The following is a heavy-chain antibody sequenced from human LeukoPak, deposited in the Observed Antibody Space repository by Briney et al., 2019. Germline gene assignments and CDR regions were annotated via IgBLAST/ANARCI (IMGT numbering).Heavy chain of an antibody. V-gene: IGHV1-18*01. CDR3: ARDHYDFWSGSSDAFDI. CDR2: ISAYNGNT. CDR1: GYTFTSYG. D-gene: IGHD3-3*01. Sequence: GASVKVSCKASGYTFTSYGISWVRQAPGQGLEWMGWISAYNGNTNYAQKLQGRVTMTTDTSTGTAYMELRSLRSDDTAVYYCARDHYDFWSGSSDAFDIWGQGTMVTVSS. J-gene: IGHJ3*02.